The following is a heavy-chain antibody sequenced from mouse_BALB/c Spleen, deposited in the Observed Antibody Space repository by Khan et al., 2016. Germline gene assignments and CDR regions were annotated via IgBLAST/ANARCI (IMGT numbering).Heavy chain of an antibody. D-gene: IGHD1-1*01. CDR2: IRSKSNNYAT. CDR1: GFTFNTNA. V-gene: IGHV10S3*01. CDR3: VRDVYYYGRGGCFDV. Sequence: EVQLVETGGGLVQPKGSLKLSCAASGFTFNTNAMNWVRQAPGKGLEWVARIRSKSNNYATYYADSVKDRFTISRDDSQSILYLQMNNLKTEDTAMYYCVRDVYYYGRGGCFDVWGAGTTVTVSS. J-gene: IGHJ1*01.